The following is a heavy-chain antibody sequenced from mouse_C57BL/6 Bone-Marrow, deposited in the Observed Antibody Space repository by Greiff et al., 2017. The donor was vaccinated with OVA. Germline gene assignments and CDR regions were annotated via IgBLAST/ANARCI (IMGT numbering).Heavy chain of an antibody. CDR2: IYYSGTI. V-gene: IGHV3-5*01. Sequence: EVQLQESGPGLVKPSQTVFLTCTVTGISITTGNYRWSWIRQFPGNKLEWIGYIYYSGTITYNPSLTSRTTITRDTPKNQFFLEMTSLTAEDTATYYCARERDYYGSRNWYFDVWGTGTTVTVSS. CDR1: GISITTGNYR. J-gene: IGHJ1*03. CDR3: ARERDYYGSRNWYFDV. D-gene: IGHD1-1*01.